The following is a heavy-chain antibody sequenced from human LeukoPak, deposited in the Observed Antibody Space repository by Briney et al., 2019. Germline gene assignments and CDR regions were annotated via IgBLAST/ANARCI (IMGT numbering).Heavy chain of an antibody. CDR3: ARGVVIAPQTFDY. CDR2: IYTSGST. J-gene: IGHJ4*02. V-gene: IGHV4-61*05. CDR1: GGSISSSSYY. D-gene: IGHD2-21*01. Sequence: SETLSLTCTVSGGSISSSSYYWGWIRQPPGKGLEWVGRIYTSGSTNYNPSLKSRVTMSIDTSKNQFSLKVTSVTAADTAVYYCARGVVIAPQTFDYWGQGTLVTVSS.